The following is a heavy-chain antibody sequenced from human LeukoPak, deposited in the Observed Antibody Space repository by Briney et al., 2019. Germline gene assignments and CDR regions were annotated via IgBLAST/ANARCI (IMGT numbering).Heavy chain of an antibody. D-gene: IGHD3-10*01. CDR2: INPNSGGT. Sequence: GASVQVSCKASGYTFTGYYINEVRPAPGQGLEGMGWINPNSGGTNYAQKFQGRVTMTRDTSISTAYMELRRLRSDDTAVYYCARDGSGSSPGVYYYYYMDVWGKGTTVTISS. J-gene: IGHJ6*03. V-gene: IGHV1-2*02. CDR3: ARDGSGSSPGVYYYYYMDV. CDR1: GYTFTGYY.